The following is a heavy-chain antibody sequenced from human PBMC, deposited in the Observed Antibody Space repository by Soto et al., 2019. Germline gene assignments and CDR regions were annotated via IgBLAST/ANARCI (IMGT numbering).Heavy chain of an antibody. CDR1: GFTLSNYW. V-gene: IGHV3-74*01. Sequence: EVQLVESGGGLVQPGGSLRLSCAASGFTLSNYWMYWVRQAPGKGPVWVSRINGDGNSTSYADSVKGRFTTSRDNAKNPLYLQMNSLGGEDTAVYYCANIESASVVWFGESHLDYWGQGTLVPVSS. D-gene: IGHD3-10*01. CDR3: ANIESASVVWFGESHLDY. CDR2: INGDGNST. J-gene: IGHJ4*02.